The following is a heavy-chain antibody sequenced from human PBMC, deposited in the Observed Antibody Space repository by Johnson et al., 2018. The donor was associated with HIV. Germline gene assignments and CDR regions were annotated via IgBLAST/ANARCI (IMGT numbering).Heavy chain of an antibody. J-gene: IGHJ3*02. CDR2: ISYDGSNK. CDR3: ARDVGAFDI. Sequence: VQLVESWGGLVQPGGSLRLSCAASGFTFSSYAMSWVRQAPGKGLEWVAVISYDGSNKYYADSVKGRFTISRDNSKNTLYLQMDSLRTEDTAVYYCARDVGAFDIWGQGTMVTVSS. CDR1: GFTFSSYA. V-gene: IGHV3-30*04.